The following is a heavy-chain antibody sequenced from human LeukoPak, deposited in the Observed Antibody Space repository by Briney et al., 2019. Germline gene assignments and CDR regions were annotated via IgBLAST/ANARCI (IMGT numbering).Heavy chain of an antibody. D-gene: IGHD3-22*01. Sequence: AETLSLTCAVYGGPFSGYYWSWSRQPPGKGLEWIGEIKHSGSTNYNPSLKSRVTISVDTSKNQFSLKLSSVTAADTAVYYCARGGYYYDSSGYRHWGQGNLVTVSS. CDR3: ARGGYYYDSSGYRH. CDR1: GGPFSGYY. V-gene: IGHV4-34*01. CDR2: IKHSGST. J-gene: IGHJ4*02.